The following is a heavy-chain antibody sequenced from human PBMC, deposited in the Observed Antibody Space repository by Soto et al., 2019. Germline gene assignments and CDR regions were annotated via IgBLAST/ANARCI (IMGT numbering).Heavy chain of an antibody. Sequence: TLSLTCTVSGGSISSGGYYWSWIRQHPGKGLEWIGYIYYSGSTYYNPSLKSRVTISVDTSKNQFSLKLSSVTAADTAVYYCARDVGGVATKLDPYYYYGMDVWGQGTTVTVSS. J-gene: IGHJ6*02. CDR1: GGSISSGGYY. V-gene: IGHV4-31*03. D-gene: IGHD5-12*01. CDR3: ARDVGGVATKLDPYYYYGMDV. CDR2: IYYSGST.